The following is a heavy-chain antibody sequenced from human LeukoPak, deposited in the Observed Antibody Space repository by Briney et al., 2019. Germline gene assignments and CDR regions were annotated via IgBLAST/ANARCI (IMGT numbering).Heavy chain of an antibody. CDR1: GFTFDDYA. Sequence: GGSLRFSCAASGFTFDDYAMHWVRQAPGKGLEWVSGISWNSGSIGYADSVKGRFTISRDNAKNSLYLQMNSLRAEDTAVYYCASSGYHDAFDIWGQGTMVTVSS. J-gene: IGHJ3*02. V-gene: IGHV3-9*01. D-gene: IGHD3-22*01. CDR2: ISWNSGSI. CDR3: ASSGYHDAFDI.